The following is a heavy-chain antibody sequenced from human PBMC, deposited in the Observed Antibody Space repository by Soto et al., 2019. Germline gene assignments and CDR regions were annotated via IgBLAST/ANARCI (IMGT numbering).Heavy chain of an antibody. CDR1: GGSISSGGYY. D-gene: IGHD6-6*01. V-gene: IGHV4-31*03. CDR2: IYYSGST. J-gene: IGHJ5*02. CDR3: AREREKKAARAPGYLVEGFDP. Sequence: SETLSLTCTVSGGSISSGGYYWSWIRQHPGKGLEWIGYIYYSGSTYYNPSLKSRVTISVDTSKNQFSLKLSSVTAADTAVYYCAREREKKAARAPGYLVEGFDPWGQGTLVTVSS.